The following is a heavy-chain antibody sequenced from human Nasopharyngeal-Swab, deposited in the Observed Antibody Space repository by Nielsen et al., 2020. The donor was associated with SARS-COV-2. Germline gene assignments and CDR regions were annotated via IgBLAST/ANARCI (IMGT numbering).Heavy chain of an antibody. D-gene: IGHD5-12*01. Sequence: GESLKISCAASGFPFSSYAMSCVRQAPGKGLEWVSAISGSGGSTYYADSVKGRFTISRDNSKNTLYLQMNSLRAEDTAVYCCAKDPGFVVATVIWGQGTLVTVSS. CDR2: ISGSGGST. J-gene: IGHJ4*02. CDR3: AKDPGFVVATVI. CDR1: GFPFSSYA. V-gene: IGHV3-23*01.